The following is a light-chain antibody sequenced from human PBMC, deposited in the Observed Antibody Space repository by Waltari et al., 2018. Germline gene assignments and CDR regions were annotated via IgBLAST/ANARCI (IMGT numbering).Light chain of an antibody. CDR1: SSDVGGYNY. CDR2: DVR. Sequence: QSALTQPRSVSGSPGQSVTISCTGTSSDVGGYNYVPWYQQHPGKAPKFMLYDVRGGPSGVPDRFSDSKSGNTASLTISGLQAEDEADYYCCSYAGSYNLVFGGGTKLTVL. CDR3: CSYAGSYNLV. V-gene: IGLV2-11*01. J-gene: IGLJ2*01.